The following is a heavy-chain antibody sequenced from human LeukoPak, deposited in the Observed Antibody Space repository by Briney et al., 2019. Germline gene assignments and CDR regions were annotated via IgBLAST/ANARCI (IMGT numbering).Heavy chain of an antibody. CDR3: AKETGSAVGSTDFDY. CDR2: VSGSGDRT. CDR1: GFTFSNYA. D-gene: IGHD4-17*01. J-gene: IGHJ4*02. Sequence: PGGSLRLSCAASGFTFSNYAMSWVRQAPGKGLEWISAVSGSGDRTYYAGSVKGRFTISRDNSKNTLYLQMNSPRVEDTAVYYCAKETGSAVGSTDFDYWGQGTLVTVSS. V-gene: IGHV3-23*01.